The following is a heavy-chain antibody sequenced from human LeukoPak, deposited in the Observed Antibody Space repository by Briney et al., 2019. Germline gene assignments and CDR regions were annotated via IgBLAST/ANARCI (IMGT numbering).Heavy chain of an antibody. CDR1: GVTLSSNY. J-gene: IGHJ4*02. CDR2: IYSGGKT. D-gene: IGHD1-1*01. V-gene: IGHV3-66*04. CDR3: ARLRGEAGTRLSYDY. Sequence: PGGSLRLSRVASGVTLSSNYMTWVRQAPGKGLEWVSVIYSGGKTYYADSVKGRFTISRDNSKNTLHLQMNSLRVEDTAVYYWARLRGEAGTRLSYDYWGQGTLVTVSS.